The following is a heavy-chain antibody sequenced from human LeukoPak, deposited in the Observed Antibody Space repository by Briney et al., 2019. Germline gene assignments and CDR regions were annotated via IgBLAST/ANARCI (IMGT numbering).Heavy chain of an antibody. Sequence: GGSLRLSCAASGFTFSSYSMNWVRQAPGKGLEWVSYISSSSSTIYYADSVKGRFTISRDNAKNSLYLQMNSLRAEDTAVYYCARETLERSDYFDYWGRGTLVTVSS. CDR1: GFTFSSYS. J-gene: IGHJ4*02. V-gene: IGHV3-48*04. CDR3: ARETLERSDYFDY. CDR2: ISSSSSTI. D-gene: IGHD1-1*01.